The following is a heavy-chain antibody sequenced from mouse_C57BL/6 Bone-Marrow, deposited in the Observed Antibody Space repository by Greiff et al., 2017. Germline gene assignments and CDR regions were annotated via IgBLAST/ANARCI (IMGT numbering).Heavy chain of an antibody. V-gene: IGHV1-55*01. D-gene: IGHD1-1*01. CDR3: ARSGTVVFDY. Sequence: QVQLQQSGAELVKPGASVKMSCKASGYTFTSYWITWVKQRPGQGLEWIGDIYPGSGSTNYNEKFKSKATLTVDTSASTAYMQLSSLTSEDSAVYYCARSGTVVFDYWGQGATLTVSS. CDR2: IYPGSGST. J-gene: IGHJ2*01. CDR1: GYTFTSYW.